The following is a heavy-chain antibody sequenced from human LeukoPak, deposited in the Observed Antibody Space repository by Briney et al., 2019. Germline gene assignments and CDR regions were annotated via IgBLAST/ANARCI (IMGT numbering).Heavy chain of an antibody. J-gene: IGHJ4*02. V-gene: IGHV1-58*01. CDR3: AADPLFNYYGSGSYPNPDY. CDR2: IVVGSGNT. Sequence: SVKVSCKASGFTFTSSAVQWVRQARGQRLEWLGWIVVGSGNTNYAQKFQERVTITRDMSTSTAYMELSSLRSEDTAVYYCAADPLFNYYGSGSYPNPDYWGQGTLVTVSS. CDR1: GFTFTSSA. D-gene: IGHD3-10*01.